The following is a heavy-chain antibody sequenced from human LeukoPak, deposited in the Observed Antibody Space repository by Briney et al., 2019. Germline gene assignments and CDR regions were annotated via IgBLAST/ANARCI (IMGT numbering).Heavy chain of an antibody. CDR3: ARDLLGGYDF. J-gene: IGHJ4*02. CDR1: GFTFSSYW. D-gene: IGHD5-12*01. CDR2: IKQDGSEK. V-gene: IGHV3-7*01. Sequence: GGSLRLSCAASGFTFSSYWMSWVRQAPGKGLEWVANIKQDGSEKFYVDSVGGRFTISRDNAENSLYLQMNSLRGEDSAVYYCARDLLGGYDFWGQGTLVTV.